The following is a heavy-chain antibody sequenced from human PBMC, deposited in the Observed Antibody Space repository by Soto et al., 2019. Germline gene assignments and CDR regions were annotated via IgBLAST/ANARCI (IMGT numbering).Heavy chain of an antibody. D-gene: IGHD2-2*01. CDR1: GGSISSGGYY. CDR2: IYYSGST. V-gene: IGHV4-31*03. CDR3: ARERYCSSTSACGVDY. Sequence: QVQLQESGPGLVKPSPTLSLTCTVSGGSISSGGYYWSWIRQHPGKGLEWIGYIYYSGSTYYNPSLKSRVTISVDTSKNQFSLKLSSVTAADTAVYYCARERYCSSTSACGVDYWGQGTLVTVSS. J-gene: IGHJ4*02.